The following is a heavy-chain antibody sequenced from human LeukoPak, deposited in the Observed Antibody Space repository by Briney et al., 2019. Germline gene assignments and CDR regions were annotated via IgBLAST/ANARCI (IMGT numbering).Heavy chain of an antibody. Sequence: GGSLRLSCAAFGFTFSRYWMSWVRQAPGKRLEWVANINHDGSEKYYVDSVKGRFTISRDNAKNSLSLQMNSLRVEDTALYYCARESDHSNYPGTFDHWGPGTLVAVSS. D-gene: IGHD4-11*01. J-gene: IGHJ4*02. V-gene: IGHV3-7*01. CDR3: ARESDHSNYPGTFDH. CDR2: INHDGSEK. CDR1: GFTFSRYW.